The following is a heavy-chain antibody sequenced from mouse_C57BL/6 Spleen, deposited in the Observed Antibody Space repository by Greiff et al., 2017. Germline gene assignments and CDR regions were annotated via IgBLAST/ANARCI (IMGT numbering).Heavy chain of an antibody. J-gene: IGHJ2*01. V-gene: IGHV1-64*01. Sequence: QVQLQQPGAELVKPGASVKLSCKASGYTFTSYWMHWVKQRPGQGLEWIGMIHPNSGSTNYNEKFKSKATLTVDKSSSTAYMQLSSLTSEDSAVXYCARYYYGSSPLYYFDYWGQGTTLTVSS. CDR2: IHPNSGST. CDR3: ARYYYGSSPLYYFDY. D-gene: IGHD1-1*01. CDR1: GYTFTSYW.